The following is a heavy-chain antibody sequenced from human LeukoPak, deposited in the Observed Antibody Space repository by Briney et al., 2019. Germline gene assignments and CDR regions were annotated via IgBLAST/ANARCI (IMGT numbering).Heavy chain of an antibody. V-gene: IGHV4-61*02. D-gene: IGHD6-6*01. CDR3: ARLGLTGQLVRFGWFDP. CDR2: IYTSGST. Sequence: SETLSLTCTVSGGSISSGSYYWSWIRQPAGKGLEWIGRIYTSGSTNYNPSLKSRVTISVDTSKNQFSLKLSSVTAADTAVYYCARLGLTGQLVRFGWFDPWGQGTLVTVSS. J-gene: IGHJ5*02. CDR1: GGSISSGSYY.